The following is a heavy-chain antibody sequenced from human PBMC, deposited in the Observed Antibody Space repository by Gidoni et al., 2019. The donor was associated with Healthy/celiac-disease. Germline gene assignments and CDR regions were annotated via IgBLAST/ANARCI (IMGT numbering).Heavy chain of an antibody. CDR2: IDPSDSYT. CDR1: GYSFTSYW. D-gene: IGHD4-17*01. V-gene: IGHV5-10-1*03. J-gene: IGHJ6*02. Sequence: EVQLVQSGAEVKKPGESLRISCKGSGYSFTSYWISWVRQMPGKGLEWMGRIDPSDSYTKYSPSFQGHVTISADKSISTAYLQWSSLKASDTAMYYCARRVLSYGDYVGEAREGSYYYYGMDVWGQGTTVTVSS. CDR3: ARRVLSYGDYVGEAREGSYYYYGMDV.